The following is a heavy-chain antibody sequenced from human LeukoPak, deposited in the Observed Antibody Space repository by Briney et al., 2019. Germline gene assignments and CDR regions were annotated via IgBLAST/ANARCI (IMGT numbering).Heavy chain of an antibody. J-gene: IGHJ5*02. Sequence: GGSLRLSCAASGFTFTSAWMSWLRQTPEKGLEWVAHMSEDGSGRFYVDSAKGRFTISRDDTQNSVYLQMNSLRVEDTAVYYCAAWFGESVPWGQGTLVTVSS. CDR2: MSEDGSGR. D-gene: IGHD3-10*01. CDR1: GFTFTSAW. V-gene: IGHV3-7*01. CDR3: AAWFGESVP.